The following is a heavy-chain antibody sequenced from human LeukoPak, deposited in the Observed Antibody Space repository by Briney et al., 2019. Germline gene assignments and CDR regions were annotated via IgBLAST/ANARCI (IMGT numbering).Heavy chain of an antibody. J-gene: IGHJ4*02. D-gene: IGHD3-10*01. V-gene: IGHV4-38-2*02. CDR2: IYHSGNT. CDR1: GYSISSGYY. CDR3: ARDSRTMVRGVIIYYFDY. Sequence: SETLSLTCAVSGYSISSGYYWGWIRQPPGKGLEWIGIIYHSGNTYYNPSLKSRVTISVDTSKNQFSLKLSSVTAADTAVYYCARDSRTMVRGVIIYYFDYWGQGTLVTVSS.